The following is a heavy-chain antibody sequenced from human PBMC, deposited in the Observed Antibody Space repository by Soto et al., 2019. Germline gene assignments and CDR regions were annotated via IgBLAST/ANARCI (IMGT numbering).Heavy chain of an antibody. CDR3: ARRERYDDAFDI. V-gene: IGHV4-39*01. CDR2: NYYSGST. Sequence: TLSLTCTVSGGSISSSSYYWGWIRQPPGKGLEWIGSNYYSGSTYYNPSLKSRVTISVDTSKNQFSLKLSSVTAADTAVYYCARRERYDDAFDIWGQGTMVTVSS. D-gene: IGHD1-1*01. CDR1: GGSISSSSYY. J-gene: IGHJ3*02.